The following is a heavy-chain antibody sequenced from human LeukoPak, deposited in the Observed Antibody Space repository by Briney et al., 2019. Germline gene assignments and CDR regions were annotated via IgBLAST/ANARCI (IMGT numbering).Heavy chain of an antibody. CDR1: GLTISSYS. D-gene: IGHD4-17*01. V-gene: IGHV3-48*01. Sequence: GGSLRLSCAASGLTISSYSMNWVRQAPGKGLQWVSYISSSSSTIYYADSVKGRFTISRDNSKNTLYLQMNSLRVEDTAVYYCARRGAVTYAFDIWGQGTMVTVSS. CDR3: ARRGAVTYAFDI. J-gene: IGHJ3*02. CDR2: ISSSSSTI.